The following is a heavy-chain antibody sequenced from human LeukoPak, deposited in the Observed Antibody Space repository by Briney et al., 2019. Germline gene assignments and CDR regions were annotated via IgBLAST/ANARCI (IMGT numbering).Heavy chain of an antibody. V-gene: IGHV3-21*01. D-gene: IGHD3-10*01. Sequence: PGGSLRLSCAASGFIFSSYSMNWVRQAPGKGLEWVSSISSSSDYIYYVDSVKGRFTISRDNAKNSLYLQMNSLGVEDTAVYYCYPHYYGSGSLSWLDPWGQGTLVTVSS. CDR2: ISSSSDYI. J-gene: IGHJ5*02. CDR1: GFIFSSYS. CDR3: YPHYYGSGSLSWLDP.